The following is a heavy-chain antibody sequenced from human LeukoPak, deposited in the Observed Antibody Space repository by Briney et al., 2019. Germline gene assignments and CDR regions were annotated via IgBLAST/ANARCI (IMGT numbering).Heavy chain of an antibody. J-gene: IGHJ3*02. D-gene: IGHD3-10*01. CDR3: ARALRVRGVMSGAFDI. CDR2: IGTAGDP. CDR1: GFTFSSYD. V-gene: IGHV3-13*05. Sequence: GGSLRLSCAASGFTFSSYDIHWIRQATGKGLEWVSAIGTAGDPYYPGSVKGRFTISRENAKNSLYLQMNSLRAGDTAVYYCARALRVRGVMSGAFDIWGQGTMVTVSS.